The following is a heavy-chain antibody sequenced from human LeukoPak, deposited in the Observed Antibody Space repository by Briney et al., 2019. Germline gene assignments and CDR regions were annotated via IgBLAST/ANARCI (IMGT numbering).Heavy chain of an antibody. CDR1: GFTFSSYS. V-gene: IGHV3-21*01. D-gene: IGHD3-10*01. CDR2: ISSSSSYI. J-gene: IGHJ3*02. Sequence: GGSLRLSCAASGFTFSSYSMNWVRQAPGKGLEWVSSISSSSSYIYYADSVKGRFTISRDNAKNSLHLQMNSLRAEDTAVYYCARCAPMVRGVHDAFDIWGQGTMVTVSS. CDR3: ARCAPMVRGVHDAFDI.